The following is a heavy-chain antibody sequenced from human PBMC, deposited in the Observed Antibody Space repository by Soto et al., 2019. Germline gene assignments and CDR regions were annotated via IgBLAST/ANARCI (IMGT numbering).Heavy chain of an antibody. CDR1: GGSFSGYY. CDR2: INHSGST. CDR3: PYSSSWYGDEY. D-gene: IGHD6-13*01. J-gene: IGHJ4*02. V-gene: IGHV4-34*01. Sequence: QVQLQQWGAGLLKPSETLSLTCAVYGGSFSGYYWSWIRQPPGKGLAGFGEINHSGSTTYNPTLKRXXTXSXATSKNQFSPKPSSVTAADAAVSYCPYSSSWYGDEYWGQGTLVTVSS.